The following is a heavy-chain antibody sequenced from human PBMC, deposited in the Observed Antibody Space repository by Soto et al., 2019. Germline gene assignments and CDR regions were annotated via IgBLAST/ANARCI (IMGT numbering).Heavy chain of an antibody. Sequence: GGSLRLSWSASGFIFGSYAMSWVRQAPGKGLEWVSGISASGGRAYYADSVRGRFTIFKDNSKNTLYLQMNSLRVEDTALYYCAKDPNGDYVGGFDMRGPGTMVTVSS. CDR3: AKDPNGDYVGGFDM. D-gene: IGHD4-17*01. V-gene: IGHV3-23*01. J-gene: IGHJ3*02. CDR1: GFIFGSYA. CDR2: ISASGGRA.